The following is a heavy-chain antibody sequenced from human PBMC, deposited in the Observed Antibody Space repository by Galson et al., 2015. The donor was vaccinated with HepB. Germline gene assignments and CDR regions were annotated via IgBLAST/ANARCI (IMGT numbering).Heavy chain of an antibody. V-gene: IGHV1-46*01. CDR2: INPSGGSA. J-gene: IGHJ4*02. Sequence: SVKVSCKASGYSFTSYYIHWVRQAPGQGLEWMGIINPSGGSASYAQKFQGRVTMTRDTSTSTVYMELSSLRSEDTAVYYCARPAIHYYNGEGGFDYWGQGTLVTVSS. CDR3: ARPAIHYYNGEGGFDY. D-gene: IGHD3-22*01. CDR1: GYSFTSYY.